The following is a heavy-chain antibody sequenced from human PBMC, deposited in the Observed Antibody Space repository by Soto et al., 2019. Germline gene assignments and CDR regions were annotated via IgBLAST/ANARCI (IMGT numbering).Heavy chain of an antibody. CDR1: GFTFSSYA. V-gene: IGHV3-23*01. J-gene: IGHJ4*02. D-gene: IGHD2-8*01. CDR2: ISGSGGST. Sequence: GGSLRLSCAASGFTFSSYAMSWVRQAPGKGLEWVSAISGSGGSTYYADSVKGRFTISRDNSKNTLYLQMNSLRAEDTAVYYWAKDLVVLMVYGGPGDYWGQGTLVTVSS. CDR3: AKDLVVLMVYGGPGDY.